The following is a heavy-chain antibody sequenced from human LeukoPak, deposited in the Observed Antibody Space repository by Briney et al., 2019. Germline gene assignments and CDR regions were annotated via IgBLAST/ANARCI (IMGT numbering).Heavy chain of an antibody. Sequence: GASVKVSCKASGYNFNEYFLHWVRQAPGQGLEWMGWVNPNRGGTTYAQKFQGRVNMTRDTSTRTAYMELSGLIYDDTAVYYCARWDYRDNSGFFFLWGQGALVTVSS. CDR1: GYNFNEYF. J-gene: IGHJ4*02. D-gene: IGHD4-23*01. CDR2: VNPNRGGT. V-gene: IGHV1-2*02. CDR3: ARWDYRDNSGFFFL.